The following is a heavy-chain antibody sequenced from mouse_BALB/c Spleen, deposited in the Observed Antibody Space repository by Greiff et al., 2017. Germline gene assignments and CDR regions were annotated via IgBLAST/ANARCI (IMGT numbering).Heavy chain of an antibody. CDR1: GFSLTSYG. CDR3: ARDHSSGSYYYAMDY. Sequence: VQLVESGPGLVAPSQSLSITCTVSGFSLTSYGVHWVRQPPGKGLEWLGVIWAGGSTNYNSALMSRLSISKDNSKSQVFLKMNSLQTDDTAMYYCARDHSSGSYYYAMDYWGQGTSVTVSS. J-gene: IGHJ4*01. D-gene: IGHD3-1*01. CDR2: IWAGGST. V-gene: IGHV2-9*02.